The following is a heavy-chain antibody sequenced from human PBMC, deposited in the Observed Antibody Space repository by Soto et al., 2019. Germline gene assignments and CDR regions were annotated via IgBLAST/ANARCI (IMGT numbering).Heavy chain of an antibody. CDR3: ASTGLGGYCTNGVCPSPEDFWYYYYMDV. CDR2: IYYSGST. J-gene: IGHJ6*03. D-gene: IGHD2-8*01. V-gene: IGHV4-39*01. CDR1: GGSISSSSYY. Sequence: SETLSLTCTVSGGSISSSSYYWGWIRQPPGKGLEWIGSIYYSGSTYYNPSLKSRVTISVDTSKNQFSLKLSSVTAADTAVYYCASTGLGGYCTNGVCPSPEDFWYYYYMDVWGKGTTVTVSS.